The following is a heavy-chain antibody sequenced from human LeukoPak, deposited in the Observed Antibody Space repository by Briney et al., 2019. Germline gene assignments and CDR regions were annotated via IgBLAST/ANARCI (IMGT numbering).Heavy chain of an antibody. D-gene: IGHD1-26*01. V-gene: IGHV3-30*03. Sequence: GGSLRLSCAASGFTFSSYGMHWVRQAPGEGLEWVAVISYDGSNKYYADSVKGRFTISRDNSKNTLYLQMNSLRAEDTAVYYCATGGGSYSFDYWGQGTLVTVSS. J-gene: IGHJ4*02. CDR3: ATGGGSYSFDY. CDR1: GFTFSSYG. CDR2: ISYDGSNK.